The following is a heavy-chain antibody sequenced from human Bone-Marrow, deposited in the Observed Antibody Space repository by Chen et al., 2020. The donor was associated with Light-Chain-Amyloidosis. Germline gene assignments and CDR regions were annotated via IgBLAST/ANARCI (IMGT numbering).Heavy chain of an antibody. CDR3: ARTTLRYLDY. CDR2: TNSAGTST. V-gene: IGHV3-74*01. J-gene: IGHJ4*02. CDR1: VFSFSTYW. D-gene: IGHD3-9*01. Sequence: EVLLVESGGEAVQPGGSLRLSCTASVFSFSTYWMHWVRQSPGKGLVSVSRTNSAGTSTTYADSVKGRSTVSRDNTKNTMYLEMNSLRVEDTAVYYCARTTLRYLDYWGQGTLVTVSS.